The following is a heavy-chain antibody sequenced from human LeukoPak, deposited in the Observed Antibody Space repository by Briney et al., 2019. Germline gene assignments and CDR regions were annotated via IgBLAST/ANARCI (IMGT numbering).Heavy chain of an antibody. CDR3: ASLRAVSTTDRDF. V-gene: IGHV4-39*07. J-gene: IGHJ4*02. CDR1: GDSMTSRNYY. D-gene: IGHD5/OR15-5a*01. Sequence: SETLSLTCAVSGDSMTSRNYYWGWIRQPRGEGLEFIGMIYNTGTSYYNPSLESRVSISTDTSRSQFSLSLSAVTAADSAVYYCASLRAVSTTDRDFWGQGTLVTVSS. CDR2: IYNTGTS.